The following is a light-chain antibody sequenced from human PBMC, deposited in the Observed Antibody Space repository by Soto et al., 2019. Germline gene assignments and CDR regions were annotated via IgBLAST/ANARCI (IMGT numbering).Light chain of an antibody. CDR2: WAS. CDR3: QQYYSTPRST. V-gene: IGKV4-1*01. Sequence: DIVMTQSPDSLAVSLGERATINCKSSQSVLYSSNNKNYLAWYQQKPGQPPKLLIYWASTRESGGPERFSGSGSWTDFTLIISSLQAEDESAYYCQQYYSTPRSTFGPGTKVDIK. J-gene: IGKJ3*01. CDR1: QSVLYSSNNKNY.